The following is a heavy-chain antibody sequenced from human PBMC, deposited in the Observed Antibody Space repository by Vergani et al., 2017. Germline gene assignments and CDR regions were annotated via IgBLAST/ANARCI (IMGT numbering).Heavy chain of an antibody. V-gene: IGHV3-23*01. CDR3: ASHSADYYDSSGFLDY. J-gene: IGHJ4*02. CDR2: ISGSGGST. CDR1: GFTFSSYA. Sequence: EVQLLESGGGLVQPGGSLRLSSAASGFTFSSYAMSWVRQAPGKGLEWVSAISGSGGSTYYADSVKGRFTISRDNSKNTLYLQMNSLRAEDTAVYYCASHSADYYDSSGFLDYWGQGTLVTVSS. D-gene: IGHD3-22*01.